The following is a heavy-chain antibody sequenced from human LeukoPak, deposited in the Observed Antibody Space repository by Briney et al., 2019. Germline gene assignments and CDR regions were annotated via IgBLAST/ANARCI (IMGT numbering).Heavy chain of an antibody. CDR2: ISASSSFI. V-gene: IGHV3-21*01. CDR3: ARGYCSRTSCEDFDY. CDR1: AFTVSHNH. Sequence: GGYLCCNGAGYAFTVSHNHLNRLRQAPEKGLEWVSSISASSSFIYYADSLKGRFTISRDNAKNSLYLQMNSLRAEDTAVFYCARGYCSRTSCEDFDYWGQGTLVTVSS. D-gene: IGHD2-2*01. J-gene: IGHJ4*02.